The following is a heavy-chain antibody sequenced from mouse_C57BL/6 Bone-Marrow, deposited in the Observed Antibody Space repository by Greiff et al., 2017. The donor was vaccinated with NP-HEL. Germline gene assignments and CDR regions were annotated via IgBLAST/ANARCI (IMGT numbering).Heavy chain of an antibody. CDR1: GFSLSTFGMG. CDR3: ARDYYGSSYGSLFSY. J-gene: IGHJ3*01. Sequence: QVQLKQSGPGILQPSQTLSLTCSFSGFSLSTFGMGVGWIRQPSGKGLEWLAHIWWDDDKYYNPALKSRLTISKDTSKNQVFLKIANVDTADTATYFCARDYYGSSYGSLFSYWGQGTLVTVSA. CDR2: IWWDDDK. V-gene: IGHV8-8*01. D-gene: IGHD1-1*01.